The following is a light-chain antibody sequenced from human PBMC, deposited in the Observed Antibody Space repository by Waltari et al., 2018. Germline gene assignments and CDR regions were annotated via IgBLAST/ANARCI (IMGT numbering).Light chain of an antibody. V-gene: IGKV1-39*01. CDR2: AES. J-gene: IGKJ2*01. CDR1: QSISSF. Sequence: DIQMTQSPSSLSTSVGDRVTITCRASQSISSFLNWYQHKPGKAPKLLIYAESSLQSGVPSRFSGSGSGTHFTLTISSLQPEDFATYYCQQSYSTPYTFGQGTKLEIK. CDR3: QQSYSTPYT.